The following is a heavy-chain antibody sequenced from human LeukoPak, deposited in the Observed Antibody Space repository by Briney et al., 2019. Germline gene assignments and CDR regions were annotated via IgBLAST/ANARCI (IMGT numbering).Heavy chain of an antibody. V-gene: IGHV3-30*04. Sequence: GRSLRLSCAASGFTFSSYAMHWVRQAPGKGLEWVAVISYDGSNKYYADSVKGRFTISRDNSKNTLYLQMSSLRAEDTAVYYCARVGGVGILTGYELDPWGQGTLVTVSS. CDR2: ISYDGSNK. J-gene: IGHJ5*02. CDR1: GFTFSSYA. D-gene: IGHD3-9*01. CDR3: ARVGGVGILTGYELDP.